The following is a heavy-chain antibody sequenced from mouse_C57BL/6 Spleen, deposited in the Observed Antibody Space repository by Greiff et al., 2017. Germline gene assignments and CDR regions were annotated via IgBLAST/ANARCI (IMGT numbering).Heavy chain of an antibody. Sequence: EVKLVESGGDLVKPGGSLKLSCAASGFTFSSYGMSWVRQTPDKRLEWVATISSGGSYTYYPDSVKGRFTISRDNAKNTLYLQMSSLKSEDTAMYYCARRHYYGSSSYAMDYWGQGTSVTVSS. CDR1: GFTFSSYG. CDR2: ISSGGSYT. V-gene: IGHV5-6*02. J-gene: IGHJ4*01. CDR3: ARRHYYGSSSYAMDY. D-gene: IGHD1-1*01.